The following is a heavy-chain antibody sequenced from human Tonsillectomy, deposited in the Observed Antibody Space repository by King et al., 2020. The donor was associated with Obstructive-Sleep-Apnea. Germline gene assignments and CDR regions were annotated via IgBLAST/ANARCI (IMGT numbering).Heavy chain of an antibody. D-gene: IGHD4-17*01. J-gene: IGHJ4*02. Sequence: EVQLVEAGGGLVQPGGALRLSCTASGFTFSSDSMNWVRQAPGEGLEWVLYISSSSSTIYYADSVKGRFTLSRDNPKNPLYLQIDSLRAEDTAVYHCAGRVGYGDYGFFFDCWGQGTLVTVSS. V-gene: IGHV3-48*04. CDR3: AGRVGYGDYGFFFDC. CDR2: ISSSSSTI. CDR1: GFTFSSDS.